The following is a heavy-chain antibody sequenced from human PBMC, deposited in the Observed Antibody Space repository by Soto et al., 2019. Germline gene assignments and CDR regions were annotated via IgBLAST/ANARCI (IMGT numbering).Heavy chain of an antibody. CDR1: AFTFSSYA. CDR3: AKGPKVPGIAAAGRFDP. J-gene: IGHJ5*02. Sequence: PGGSLRLSCAASAFTFSSYAMSWVRQAPGKGLEWVSAISGSGGSTYYADSVKGRFTISRDNSKNTLYLQMNSLRAEDTAVYYCAKGPKVPGIAAAGRFDPWGQGTLVTVSS. CDR2: ISGSGGST. D-gene: IGHD6-13*01. V-gene: IGHV3-23*01.